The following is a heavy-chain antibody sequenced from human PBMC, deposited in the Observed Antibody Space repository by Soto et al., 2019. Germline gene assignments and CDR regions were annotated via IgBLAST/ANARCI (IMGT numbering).Heavy chain of an antibody. CDR3: ARSSGGNFGIIIEGSNWFDP. CDR2: INPHGGST. CDR1: GDTFTSYY. D-gene: IGHD3-3*01. J-gene: IGHJ5*02. V-gene: IGHV1-46*01. Sequence: QVQLVQSGAEVKRPGASVKVSCKAPGDTFTSYYLNWVRQAPGQGLEWMGVINPHGGSTKYAQKFQGRITMTRVTSRSTVYMELSSLRSDYTAIYYCARSSGGNFGIIIEGSNWFDPWGQGTLVTVSS.